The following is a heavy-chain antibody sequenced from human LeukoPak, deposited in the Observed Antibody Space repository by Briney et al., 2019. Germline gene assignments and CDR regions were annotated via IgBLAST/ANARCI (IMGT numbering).Heavy chain of an antibody. CDR3: ARDLNPTHDFDY. J-gene: IGHJ4*02. Sequence: SETLSLTCNVSGYSISSGYYWAWIRQAPGKGLEWIGSIYHSGYAHYSPSLKGRVTISVDTSKNDFSLKLSSVAAANTAIYYCARDLNPTHDFDYWGQGTLVTVSS. CDR1: GYSISSGYY. V-gene: IGHV4-38-2*02. CDR2: IYHSGYA.